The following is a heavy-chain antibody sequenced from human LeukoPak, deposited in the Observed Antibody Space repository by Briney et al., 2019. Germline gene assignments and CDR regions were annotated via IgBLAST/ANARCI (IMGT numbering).Heavy chain of an antibody. V-gene: IGHV3-11*05. Sequence: PGGFLRLSCAASGFIFSDYYMSWIRQAPGKGLEWVSYSSSSSYTNYADSVKGRFTISRDNAKNSLYLQMSSLRAEDTALYYCARVYGAGSNYPLDHWGQGTLVTVSS. CDR3: ARVYGAGSNYPLDH. D-gene: IGHD3-10*01. CDR1: GFIFSDYY. CDR2: SSSSSYT. J-gene: IGHJ4*02.